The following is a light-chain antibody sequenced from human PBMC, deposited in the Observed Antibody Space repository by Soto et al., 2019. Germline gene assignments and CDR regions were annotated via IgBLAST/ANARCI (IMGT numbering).Light chain of an antibody. Sequence: QSVLTQPPSVSGAPGQRVTISCTGSSSNIGAGYDVHWYQQLPGTAPKLLIYGNSNRPSGVPDRISGSKSGASASLAITGLQAEDEADYYGQSYDSSLSGYVVFGGGTKLTVL. CDR3: QSYDSSLSGYVV. J-gene: IGLJ2*01. CDR1: SSNIGAGYD. V-gene: IGLV1-40*01. CDR2: GNS.